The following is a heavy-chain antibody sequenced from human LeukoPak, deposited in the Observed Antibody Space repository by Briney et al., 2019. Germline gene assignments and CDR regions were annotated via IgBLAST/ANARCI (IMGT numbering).Heavy chain of an antibody. CDR1: GGTFSSYA. CDR3: ARGTLGVPAAIGLGYYYYMDV. Sequence: SVKVSCKASGGTFSSYAISWVRQAPGKGLEWMGGILPILGTANYAQKVQDRVTITTDESTSTAYMELSSLRSEDTAVYYCARGTLGVPAAIGLGYYYYMDVWGKGTTVTVSS. CDR2: ILPILGTA. D-gene: IGHD2-2*01. J-gene: IGHJ6*03. V-gene: IGHV1-69*05.